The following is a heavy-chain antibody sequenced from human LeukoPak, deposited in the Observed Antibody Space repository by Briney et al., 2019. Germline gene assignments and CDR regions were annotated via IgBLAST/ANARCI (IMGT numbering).Heavy chain of an antibody. Sequence: GESLKISCEASGYSFTTNWVAWARQMPGKGLEWMAIIYPGDSDTRYSPSFQGQVTISADKSITTAYLQWSSLKASDTAMYYCARHYAYTFDYWGQGTLVTVSS. CDR1: GYSFTTNW. J-gene: IGHJ4*02. D-gene: IGHD5-24*01. CDR2: IYPGDSDT. V-gene: IGHV5-51*01. CDR3: ARHYAYTFDY.